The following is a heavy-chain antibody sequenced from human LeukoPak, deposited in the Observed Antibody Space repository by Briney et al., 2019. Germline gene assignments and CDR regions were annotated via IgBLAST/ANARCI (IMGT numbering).Heavy chain of an antibody. J-gene: IGHJ4*02. CDR2: VWDAGTNT. CDR1: GFTFSNYA. D-gene: IGHD6-13*01. CDR3: TRAPIGAAGPFDF. Sequence: GGPLRLSCAASGFTFSNYAMHWVRQAPGKGLEWVAAVWDAGTNTHYADSVKGRVTISRDNSKNTVYLQMNSLRAEDTAVYYCTRAPIGAAGPFDFWGQGTLVTVSS. V-gene: IGHV3-33*01.